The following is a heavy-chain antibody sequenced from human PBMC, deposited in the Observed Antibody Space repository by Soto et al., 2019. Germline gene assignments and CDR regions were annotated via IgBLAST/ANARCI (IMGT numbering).Heavy chain of an antibody. J-gene: IGHJ4*02. Sequence: VQLVQSGAEVKRPGASVKISCKASGDTLSTYYMHWARQAPGQGLEWMGIINPRSGKTNYPQKFQGRVTMTRDTSTTNVYMELSTLRSEDTAMYYCARGVGYSDSSGYPFDYWGQGTLVTVSS. D-gene: IGHD3-22*01. CDR1: GDTLSTYY. CDR2: INPRSGKT. CDR3: ARGVGYSDSSGYPFDY. V-gene: IGHV1-46*03.